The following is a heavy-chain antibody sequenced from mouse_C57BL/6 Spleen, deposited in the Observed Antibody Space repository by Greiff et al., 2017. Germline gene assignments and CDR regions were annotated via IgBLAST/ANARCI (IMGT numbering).Heavy chain of an antibody. CDR2: IYPGDGDT. CDR1: GYAFSSYW. D-gene: IGHD1-3*01. CDR3: ARGGSGDY. J-gene: IGHJ2*01. V-gene: IGHV1-80*01. Sequence: VKLQESGAELVKPGASVKISCKASGYAFSSYWMNWVKQRPGKGLEWIGQIYPGDGDTNYNGTFKGKATLTADKSSSTAYMQLSSLTAEDSAVYFCARGGSGDYWGQGTTLTVSS.